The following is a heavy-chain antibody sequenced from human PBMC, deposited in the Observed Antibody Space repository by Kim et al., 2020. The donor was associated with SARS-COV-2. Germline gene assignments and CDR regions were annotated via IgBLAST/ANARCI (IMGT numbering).Heavy chain of an antibody. Sequence: SETLSLTCTVSGGSISSSSYYWGWIRQPPGKGLEWIGSIYYSGSTYYNPSLKSRVTISVDTSKNQFSLKLSSVTAADTAVYYCARTIRTFAPYYDFWSGYPPSYYYYGMDVWGQGTTVTVSS. V-gene: IGHV4-39*01. CDR1: GGSISSSSYY. CDR3: ARTIRTFAPYYDFWSGYPPSYYYYGMDV. CDR2: IYYSGST. D-gene: IGHD3-3*01. J-gene: IGHJ6*02.